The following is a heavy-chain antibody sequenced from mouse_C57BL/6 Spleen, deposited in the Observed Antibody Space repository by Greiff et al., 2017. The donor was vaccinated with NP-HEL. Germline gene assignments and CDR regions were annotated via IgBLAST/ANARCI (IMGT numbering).Heavy chain of an antibody. J-gene: IGHJ1*03. D-gene: IGHD2-10*02. CDR3: ARHAMGYGNYCWYFDV. CDR2: FYPGSGSI. CDR1: GYTFTEYT. V-gene: IGHV1-62-2*01. Sequence: VQLVESGAELVKPGASVKLSCKASGYTFTEYTIHWVKQRSGQGLEWIGWFYPGSGSIKYNEKFKDKATLTADKSSSTVYMELSRLTSEDSAVYFCARHAMGYGNYCWYFDVWGTGTTVTVSS.